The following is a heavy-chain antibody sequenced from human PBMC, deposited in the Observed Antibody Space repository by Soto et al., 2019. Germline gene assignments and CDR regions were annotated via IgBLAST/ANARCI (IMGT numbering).Heavy chain of an antibody. Sequence: QVQLVQSGAEVKKPGSSVKVSCKASGGTFSSYAISWVRQAPRQGLEWMGGIIPIFGTANYAQKFQGRVTITADESTSTAYMELSSLRSEDTAVYYCARVQITGTGLRYYYGMDVWGQGTTVTVSS. CDR2: IIPIFGTA. D-gene: IGHD1-20*01. J-gene: IGHJ6*02. CDR3: ARVQITGTGLRYYYGMDV. V-gene: IGHV1-69*01. CDR1: GGTFSSYA.